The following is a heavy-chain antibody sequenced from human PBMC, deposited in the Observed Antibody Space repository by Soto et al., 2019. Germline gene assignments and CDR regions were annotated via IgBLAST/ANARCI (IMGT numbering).Heavy chain of an antibody. CDR1: GFTFSSNA. J-gene: IGHJ4*02. Sequence: EVQLLESGGGLVQPGGSLRLSCAASGFTFSSNAMSWVRQTPGKGLEWVSAITSSGGSTYYADSVKGRFTNSRDNSKNTLFLQMNSLRAEDTAIYYCAKSVGSGWSKSDYWGQGTLVTVSS. V-gene: IGHV3-23*01. CDR3: AKSVGSGWSKSDY. D-gene: IGHD6-19*01. CDR2: ITSSGGST.